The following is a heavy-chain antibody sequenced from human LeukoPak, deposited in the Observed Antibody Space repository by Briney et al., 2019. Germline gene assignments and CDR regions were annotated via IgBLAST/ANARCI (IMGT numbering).Heavy chain of an antibody. CDR1: GYSFTNYW. D-gene: IGHD3-10*01. V-gene: IGHV5-51*01. Sequence: GESLKISCQGSGYSFTNYWIAWVRRMPGKGLEWRGIIHPVDSDTRYSPSFQGQVTISADKSISTAYLQWSSLKASDTAMYYCARHGGGGFGELLPDYWGQGTLVTVSS. J-gene: IGHJ4*02. CDR3: ARHGGGGFGELLPDY. CDR2: IHPVDSDT.